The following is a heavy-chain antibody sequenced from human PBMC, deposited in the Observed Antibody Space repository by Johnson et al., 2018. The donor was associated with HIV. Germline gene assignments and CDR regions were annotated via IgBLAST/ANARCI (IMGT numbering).Heavy chain of an antibody. D-gene: IGHD1-1*01. CDR2: IRSNGGKT. CDR1: GFNFSNYA. Sequence: VQLVESGGGFVQPGGSLRLSCASSGFNFSNYAMHWVRQAPGKGLDYVSAIRSNGGKTYYANSVQGRFTISRDNSKNTLYLQMGRLRGEDKAVYYCARERVHDKSALDASDIWGQGTMVTVSS. J-gene: IGHJ3*02. V-gene: IGHV3-64*01. CDR3: ARERVHDKSALDASDI.